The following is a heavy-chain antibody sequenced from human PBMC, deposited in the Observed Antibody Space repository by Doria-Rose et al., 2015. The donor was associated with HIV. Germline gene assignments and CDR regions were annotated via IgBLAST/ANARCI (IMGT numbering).Heavy chain of an antibody. CDR2: IFSDDER. V-gene: IGHV2-26*01. J-gene: IGHJ4*02. CDR1: GVSLSSPGMG. D-gene: IGHD6-13*01. CDR3: ARIKSSRWYHKYYFDF. Sequence: VTLKESGPVLVKPTETLTLTCTVSGVSLSSPGMGVSWIRQPPGKALEWLANIFSDDERPYKTSLKSRLTISRGTHKSQVVLTMTDMDPVDTATYYCARIKSSRWYHKYYFDFWGQGTLVIVSA.